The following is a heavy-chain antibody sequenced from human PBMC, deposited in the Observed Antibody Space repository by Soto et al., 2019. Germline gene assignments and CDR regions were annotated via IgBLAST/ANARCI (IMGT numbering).Heavy chain of an antibody. CDR2: IYYSGST. J-gene: IGHJ4*02. Sequence: QVQLQESGPGLVKPSQTLSLTCTVSGGSISSGGYYWSWIRQHPGKGLEWIGYIYYSGSTYYNPSLKXXVXIXXDPSKNQFSLKLSSVTAADTAVYYCAREFEGANDYWGQGPLVTVSS. CDR1: GGSISSGGYY. CDR3: AREFEGANDY. V-gene: IGHV4-31*01. D-gene: IGHD1-26*01.